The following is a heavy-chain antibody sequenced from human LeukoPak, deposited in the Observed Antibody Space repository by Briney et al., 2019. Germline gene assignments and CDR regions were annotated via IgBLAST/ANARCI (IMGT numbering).Heavy chain of an antibody. Sequence: PSQTLSLTCTVSGDSISSDTYYWSWIRQPAGKGLQWIGRTHASGSFMYNPSLKSRLTISIDTSKKQFSLKLSSVTDADTAVYYCARRARDWYSPIEYWGPGTLVTVSS. V-gene: IGHV4-61*02. D-gene: IGHD2-21*02. J-gene: IGHJ4*02. CDR1: GDSISSDTYY. CDR2: THASGSF. CDR3: ARRARDWYSPIEY.